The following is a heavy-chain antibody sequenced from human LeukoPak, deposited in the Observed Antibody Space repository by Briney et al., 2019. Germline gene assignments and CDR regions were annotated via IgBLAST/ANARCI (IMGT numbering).Heavy chain of an antibody. Sequence: VGSLRLSCAASGFTFSTYAMSWVRQAPGKGLEWVSLISGSGGSIYYADSVKGRFTISRDNGKNTLSLQMNSLRAEDTALYYCAKERLTTTTFDSWGRGTLVTVSS. D-gene: IGHD4-11*01. J-gene: IGHJ4*01. CDR1: GFTFSTYA. V-gene: IGHV3-23*01. CDR2: ISGSGGSI. CDR3: AKERLTTTTFDS.